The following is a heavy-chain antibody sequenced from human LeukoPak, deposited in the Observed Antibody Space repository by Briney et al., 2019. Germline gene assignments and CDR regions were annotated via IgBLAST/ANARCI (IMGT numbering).Heavy chain of an antibody. CDR3: ARVSSYGLSDGFDM. CDR2: INWNGGST. Sequence: GGSLRLSCAASGFTFDDCGMSWVRQAPGKGLEWVSGINWNGGSTGYADSVKGRFTISRDSAKNSLYLQMNSLRAEDTALYHCARVSSYGLSDGFDMWGQGTMVTVSS. CDR1: GFTFDDCG. D-gene: IGHD5-18*01. V-gene: IGHV3-20*01. J-gene: IGHJ3*02.